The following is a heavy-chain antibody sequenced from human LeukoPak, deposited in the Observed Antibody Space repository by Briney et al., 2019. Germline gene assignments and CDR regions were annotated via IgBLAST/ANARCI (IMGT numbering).Heavy chain of an antibody. CDR1: GGSFSGYY. CDR3: VNYYDSSDYQQPNHFDY. V-gene: IGHV4-34*01. CDR2: INHSGST. Sequence: SETLSLTCAVYGGSFSGYYWSWIRQPPGKGLEWVGEINHSGSTNYNPSPKRRVTISLDTSKNQFSLKLSSVTAADTAVYYCVNYYDSSDYQQPNHFDYWGQGTLVTVSS. J-gene: IGHJ4*02. D-gene: IGHD3-22*01.